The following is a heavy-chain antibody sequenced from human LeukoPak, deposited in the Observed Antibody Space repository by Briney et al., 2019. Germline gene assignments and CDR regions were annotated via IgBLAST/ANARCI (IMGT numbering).Heavy chain of an antibody. Sequence: PSETLSLTCTVSGGSISSYYWSWIRQPPGKGLEWIGYIYYSGSTNYNPSLKSRVTISVDTSKNQFSLKLSSVTAADTAVYYCARGPFGGNSIDYWGQGTLVTVSP. D-gene: IGHD4-23*01. J-gene: IGHJ4*02. V-gene: IGHV4-59*01. CDR3: ARGPFGGNSIDY. CDR2: IYYSGST. CDR1: GGSISSYY.